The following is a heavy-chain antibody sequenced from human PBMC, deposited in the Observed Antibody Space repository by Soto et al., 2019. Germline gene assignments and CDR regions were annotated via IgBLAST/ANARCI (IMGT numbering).Heavy chain of an antibody. Sequence: QVQLQESGPGLVKPSQTLSLTCTVSGGSISSGGYYWSWIRQHPGKGLEWIGYIYYSESTYYNPSLKSRVTMSVDTSENQYSLKLSSVTAADTAVYYCAKDSSSYGWSYYYYLDVWGEGTTVTVSS. CDR1: GGSISSGGYY. J-gene: IGHJ6*03. V-gene: IGHV4-31*03. CDR2: IYYSEST. D-gene: IGHD6-13*01. CDR3: AKDSSSYGWSYYYYLDV.